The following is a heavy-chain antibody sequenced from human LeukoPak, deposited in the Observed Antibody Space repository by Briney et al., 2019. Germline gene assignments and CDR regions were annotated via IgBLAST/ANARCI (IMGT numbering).Heavy chain of an antibody. D-gene: IGHD5-18*01. CDR2: IIPIFGTA. V-gene: IGHV1-69*01. CDR1: GGTFSSYA. CDR3: ARDHNGYSYGLLHY. Sequence: SVKVSCKASGGTFSSYAISWVRQAPGQGLEWMGGIIPIFGTANYAQKFQGRVTITADESTSTAYMELSSLRTEDTAVYYCARDHNGYSYGLLHYWGQGTLVTVSS. J-gene: IGHJ4*01.